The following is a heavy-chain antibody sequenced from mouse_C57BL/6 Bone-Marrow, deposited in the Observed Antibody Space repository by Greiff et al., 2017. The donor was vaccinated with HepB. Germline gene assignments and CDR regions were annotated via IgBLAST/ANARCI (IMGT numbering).Heavy chain of an antibody. Sequence: VKLMESGPGLVQPSQSLSITCTVSGFSLTSYGVHWVRQSPGKGLEWLGVIWRGGSTDYNAAFMSRLSITKDNSKSQVFFKMNSLQADDTAIYYCAKNDYYGSPFAYWGQGTLVTVSA. CDR3: AKNDYYGSPFAY. CDR2: IWRGGST. V-gene: IGHV2-5*01. J-gene: IGHJ3*01. CDR1: GFSLTSYG. D-gene: IGHD1-1*01.